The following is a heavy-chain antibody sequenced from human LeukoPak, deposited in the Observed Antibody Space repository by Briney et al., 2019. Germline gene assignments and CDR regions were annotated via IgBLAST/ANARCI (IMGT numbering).Heavy chain of an antibody. CDR2: ISSSGST. CDR1: GDSISSGDYY. J-gene: IGHJ4*02. V-gene: IGHV4-39*01. D-gene: IGHD6-13*01. CDR3: ARHEWQQLVKFDY. Sequence: SETLSLTCTVSGDSISSGDYYWSWIRQPAGKGLEWIGRISSSGSTYYNPSLKGRVTISVDTSKNKFSLKVSSVTAADTAVYYCARHEWQQLVKFDYWGQGALVTVSS.